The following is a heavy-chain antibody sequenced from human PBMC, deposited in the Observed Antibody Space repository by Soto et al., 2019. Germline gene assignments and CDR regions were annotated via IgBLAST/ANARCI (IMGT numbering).Heavy chain of an antibody. D-gene: IGHD1-26*01. J-gene: IGHJ4*02. V-gene: IGHV3-30-3*01. CDR1: GFTFSSYA. CDR3: ARGGGLWWADENFDY. CDR2: ISYDGSNK. Sequence: QVQLVESGGGVVQPGRSLRLSCAASGFTFSSYAMHWVCQAPGKGLEWVAVISYDGSNKYYADSVKGRFTISRDNSKNTLYLQMNSLRAEDTAVYYCARGGGLWWADENFDYWGQGTLVTVSS.